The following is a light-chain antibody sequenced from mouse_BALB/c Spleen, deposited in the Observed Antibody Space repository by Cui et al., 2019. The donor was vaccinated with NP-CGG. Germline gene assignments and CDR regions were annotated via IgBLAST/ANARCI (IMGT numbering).Light chain of an antibody. Sequence: QAVVTQASALTTSPGETVTLTCRSSTGVVTTSNYANWVHERPDHLFTGLIGGTNNRAPGVPARFSGSLIGDTAALTITGAQTEDEAIYFCALWYSNHWVFGGGTKLTVL. CDR1: TGVVTTSNY. J-gene: IGLJ1*01. V-gene: IGLV1*01. CDR3: ALWYSNHWV. CDR2: GTN.